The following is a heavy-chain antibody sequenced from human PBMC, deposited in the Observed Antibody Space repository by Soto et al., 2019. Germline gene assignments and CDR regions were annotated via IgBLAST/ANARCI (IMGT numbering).Heavy chain of an antibody. CDR1: GFTFSDSA. CDR3: TSRRDWTAVDPLDY. Sequence: EVQLVESGGGLVQPGGSLKLSCAASGFTFSDSAMHWVRQASGKGLEWVGRIRNKTNNYATAYTASVKGRFTISRDDSQNTVYLQMNSLKIDDTAVYYCTSRRDWTAVDPLDYWGQGALVTVSS. D-gene: IGHD5-18*01. J-gene: IGHJ4*02. V-gene: IGHV3-73*02. CDR2: IRNKTNNYAT.